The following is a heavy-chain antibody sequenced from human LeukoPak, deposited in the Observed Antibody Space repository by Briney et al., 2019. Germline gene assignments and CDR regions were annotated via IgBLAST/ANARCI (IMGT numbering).Heavy chain of an antibody. CDR2: VSTSGGST. Sequence: GGSLRLSCSASRFTFSSYAMSSVRHTPREGLECVSTVSTSGGSTYYADSVKSRFTISRDNSKNTLYLQMNSLRAEDTAVYYCANETLPWGQGTLVTVSS. CDR3: ANETLP. CDR1: RFTFSSYA. J-gene: IGHJ5*02. V-gene: IGHV3-23*01.